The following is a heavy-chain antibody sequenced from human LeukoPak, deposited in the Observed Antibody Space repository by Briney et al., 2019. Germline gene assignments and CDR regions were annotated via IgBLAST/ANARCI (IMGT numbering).Heavy chain of an antibody. D-gene: IGHD3-10*01. CDR1: GYTFTGYY. J-gene: IGHJ4*02. Sequence: ASVKVSCKASGYTFTGYYMHWVRQAPGQGLEWMGWINPNSGGTNYAQKFQGRVTMTRDTSISTAYMELSRLRSDDTAVYYCAGSRYHYGSGTHFLWGQGTLVTVSS. CDR3: AGSRYHYGSGTHFL. CDR2: INPNSGGT. V-gene: IGHV1-2*02.